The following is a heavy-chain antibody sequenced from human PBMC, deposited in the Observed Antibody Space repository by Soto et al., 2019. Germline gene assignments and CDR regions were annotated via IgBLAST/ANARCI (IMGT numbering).Heavy chain of an antibody. CDR1: GYSFTSYA. CDR3: ARGVENIVVVLDVFGYYGMDV. CDR2: INAGNGNT. Sequence: GASVKVSCKASGYSFTSYAIYWVRQAPGQRLERMGWINAGNGNTKYSQKLQGRVTFTGDTSASTAHMELSSLRSEDTAVYFCARGVENIVVVLDVFGYYGMDVWGQGTTVTVSS. V-gene: IGHV1-3*01. D-gene: IGHD2-2*01. J-gene: IGHJ6*02.